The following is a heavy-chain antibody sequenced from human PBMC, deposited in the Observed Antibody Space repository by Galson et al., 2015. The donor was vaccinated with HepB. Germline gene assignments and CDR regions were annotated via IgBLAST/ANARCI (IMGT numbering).Heavy chain of an antibody. Sequence: SLRLSCAGSGFTFSDYYMSWIRQAPGKGLEWVSYISKSRRNTNYADSVEGRLPISRADAKNSLYLQMNSLRAEDTAVYYCAREWYYSMDVWGQGTTVTVSS. CDR1: GFTFSDYY. CDR3: AREWYYSMDV. J-gene: IGHJ6*02. CDR2: ISKSRRNT. V-gene: IGHV3-11*05.